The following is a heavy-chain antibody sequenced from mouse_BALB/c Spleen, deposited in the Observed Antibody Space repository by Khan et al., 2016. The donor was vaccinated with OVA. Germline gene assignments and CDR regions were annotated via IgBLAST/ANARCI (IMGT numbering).Heavy chain of an antibody. D-gene: IGHD2-4*01. J-gene: IGHJ4*01. V-gene: IGHV1S56*01. Sequence: VQLQQSGPELVKPGAFVKISRKASGYTFTAYDINWVKQRHGQGLEWIGWIYPGDGSTKYHENFKGKATLTADKSSNTAYMQLSSLTSEKSAVYFCAREGLRGVARDYWGQGTSVSGSS. CDR3: AREGLRGVARDY. CDR2: IYPGDGST. CDR1: GYTFTAYD.